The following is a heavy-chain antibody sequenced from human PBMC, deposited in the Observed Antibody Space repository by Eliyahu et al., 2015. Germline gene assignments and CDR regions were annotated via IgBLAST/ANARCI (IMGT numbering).Heavy chain of an antibody. CDR1: GGSISSYY. J-gene: IGHJ5*02. V-gene: IGHV4-4*07. Sequence: QVQLQESGPGLVKPSETLSLTCTVSGGSISSYYWSWIRQPAGKGLEWIGRIYTSGSTNYNPSLKSRVTMSVDTSKNQFSLKLSSVTAADTAVYYCARDRGQGITGTTRWFDPWGQGTLVTVSS. D-gene: IGHD1-7*01. CDR2: IYTSGST. CDR3: ARDRGQGITGTTRWFDP.